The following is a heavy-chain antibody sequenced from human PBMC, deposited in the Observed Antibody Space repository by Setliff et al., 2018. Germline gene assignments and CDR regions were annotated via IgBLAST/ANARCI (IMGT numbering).Heavy chain of an antibody. CDR2: TYYGGSA. J-gene: IGHJ4*02. D-gene: IGHD2-15*01. CDR3: ARILGYCSGGSCYVPY. Sequence: PSETLSLTCTVSGGSISSSNYYWGWIRQPPGKGLEWIGNTYYGGSAYYNPSLKSRVTISVDTSKNQFSLKLSSVTAADTAMYYCARILGYCSGGSCYVPYWGQGTLVTVSS. V-gene: IGHV4-39*07. CDR1: GGSISSSNYY.